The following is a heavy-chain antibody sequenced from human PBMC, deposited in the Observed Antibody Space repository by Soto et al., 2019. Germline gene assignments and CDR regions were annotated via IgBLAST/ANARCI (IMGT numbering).Heavy chain of an antibody. CDR1: GFTFSSYA. CDR3: SKDRGGVPAARGRYYFDY. Sequence: EVQLLESGGGLVQPGGSLRLSCAASGFTFSSYAMSWVRQAPGKGLEWVSAISGSGGSTYYADSVKGRFTISRDNSKNTLYLQMNSRIAEDTAVYYCSKDRGGVPAARGRYYFDYRGQGTLGTVSS. D-gene: IGHD2-2*01. CDR2: ISGSGGST. J-gene: IGHJ4*02. V-gene: IGHV3-23*01.